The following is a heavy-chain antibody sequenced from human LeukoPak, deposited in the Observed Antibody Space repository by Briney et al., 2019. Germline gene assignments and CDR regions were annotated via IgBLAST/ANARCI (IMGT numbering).Heavy chain of an antibody. V-gene: IGHV3-30*02. J-gene: IGHJ4*02. Sequence: PGGSLRLSCEASGFAFSSFGMHWVRQAPGEGLEWVAFIRYDGSDKYYGDSVKGRFTISRDNSNNTLFLQMNSLRAEDTSTYYCASATFSNWFYFDQWGQGTLVTVSS. CDR2: IRYDGSDK. CDR1: GFAFSSFG. CDR3: ASATFSNWFYFDQ. D-gene: IGHD6-13*01.